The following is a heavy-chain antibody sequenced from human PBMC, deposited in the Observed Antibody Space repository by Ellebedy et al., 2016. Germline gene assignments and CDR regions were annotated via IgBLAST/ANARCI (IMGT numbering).Heavy chain of an antibody. V-gene: IGHV3-13*01. J-gene: IGHJ4*02. CDR3: ARGRGVAGGPDY. CDR2: FGTADDT. CDR1: GFTLSNFY. Sequence: GESLKISCAASGFTLSNFYMHWVRQVKGKDLEWVSAFGTADDTYYRGSVKGRFTVSRERAKNALFLQMNNLRAGDTAVYYCARGRGVAGGPDYWGQGTLVTVSS. D-gene: IGHD6-19*01.